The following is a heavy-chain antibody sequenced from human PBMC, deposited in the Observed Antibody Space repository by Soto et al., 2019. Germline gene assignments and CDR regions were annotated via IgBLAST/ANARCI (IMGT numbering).Heavy chain of an antibody. J-gene: IGHJ4*02. CDR3: ARVSADLSTGFYTGYYLDY. CDR1: GTSISSSGYY. CDR2: MYHSGSS. Sequence: PSETLSLTCTVSGTSISSSGYYWSWIRQHPGMGLEWIGYMYHSGSSSYNPSLKSRVTISIDTSKNQFSLKLNSMTAADTAVYYCARVSADLSTGFYTGYYLDYWGQGILVTVSS. V-gene: IGHV4-31*03. D-gene: IGHD3-9*01.